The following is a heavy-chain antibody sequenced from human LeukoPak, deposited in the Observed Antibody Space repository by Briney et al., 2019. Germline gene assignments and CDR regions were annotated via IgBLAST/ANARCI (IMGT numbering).Heavy chain of an antibody. CDR2: IYYSGST. CDR1: GGSISSYY. CDR3: ARSNLLYYDILTGYYYFDY. V-gene: IGHV4-59*01. J-gene: IGHJ4*02. Sequence: SETLSLTCTVSGGSISSYYWSWIRQPPGKGLEWIGYIYYSGSTNYNPSLKSRVTISVDTSKNQFPLKLSSVTAADTAVYYCARSNLLYYDILTGYYYFDYWGQGTLVTVSS. D-gene: IGHD3-9*01.